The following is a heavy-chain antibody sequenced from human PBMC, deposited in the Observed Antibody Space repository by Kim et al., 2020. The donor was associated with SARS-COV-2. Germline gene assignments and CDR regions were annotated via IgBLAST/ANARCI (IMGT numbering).Heavy chain of an antibody. CDR3: ARGRSRGAFDY. J-gene: IGHJ4*02. Sequence: NYTPSLKRRVTISVDTSKNQFSLKLSSVTAADTAVYYCARGRSRGAFDYWGQGTLVTVSS. V-gene: IGHV4-34*01.